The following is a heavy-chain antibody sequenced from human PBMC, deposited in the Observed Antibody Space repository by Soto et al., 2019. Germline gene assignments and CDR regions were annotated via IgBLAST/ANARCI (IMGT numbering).Heavy chain of an antibody. CDR3: ASPGAYSGSYGY. J-gene: IGHJ4*02. Sequence: QVQLVQSGAEVKKPGASVKVSCKASGYTVTSYDINWVRQATGQGLEWMGWMNPNSGNTGYAQKFQGRGTMTRNTSIRTAYMELSSLRSEATAVYYCASPGAYSGSYGYWGQGTLVTVSS. V-gene: IGHV1-8*01. CDR1: GYTVTSYD. CDR2: MNPNSGNT. D-gene: IGHD1-26*01.